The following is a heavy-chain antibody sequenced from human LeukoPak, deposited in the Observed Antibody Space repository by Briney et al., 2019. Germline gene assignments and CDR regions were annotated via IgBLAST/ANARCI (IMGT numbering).Heavy chain of an antibody. J-gene: IGHJ3*02. D-gene: IGHD3-3*01. Sequence: SETLSLTCAVSGGSISSNSYYWGWIRQPPGKGLEWIGSIYYSGSTYYNPSLKSRVTISVDTSKNQFSLKLSSVTAADTAVYYCARAHYDFWSGYYSRADAFDIWGQGTMVTVSS. CDR2: IYYSGST. V-gene: IGHV4-39*01. CDR1: GGSISSNSYY. CDR3: ARAHYDFWSGYYSRADAFDI.